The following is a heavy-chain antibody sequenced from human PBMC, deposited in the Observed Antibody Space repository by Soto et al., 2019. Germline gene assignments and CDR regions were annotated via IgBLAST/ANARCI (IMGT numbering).Heavy chain of an antibody. D-gene: IGHD2-2*01. J-gene: IGHJ6*02. Sequence: ASVKVSCKASGYTFTSYGISWVQQAPGQGLEWMGWISAYNGNTNYAQKLQGRVTMTTDTSTSTAYMELRSLRSDDTAVYYCARDWGEDSTLPENYYYGMDVWGQGTTVTVSS. CDR3: ARDWGEDSTLPENYYYGMDV. V-gene: IGHV1-18*01. CDR2: ISAYNGNT. CDR1: GYTFTSYG.